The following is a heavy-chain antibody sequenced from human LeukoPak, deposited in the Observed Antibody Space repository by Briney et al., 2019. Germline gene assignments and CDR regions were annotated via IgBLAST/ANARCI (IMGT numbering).Heavy chain of an antibody. J-gene: IGHJ5*02. CDR3: ARVPLIRLGEFSWFDP. Sequence: GGSLRLSCAASGFPVSSNHMTWVRQAPGKGLEWVAVIYSGGSTYYADSVKGRYTISRDNYKHTLYLQKHSLRAQDTAVYYSARVPLIRLGEFSWFDPWSQGTLVTVSS. V-gene: IGHV3-66*01. CDR1: GFPVSSNH. CDR2: IYSGGST. D-gene: IGHD3-16*01.